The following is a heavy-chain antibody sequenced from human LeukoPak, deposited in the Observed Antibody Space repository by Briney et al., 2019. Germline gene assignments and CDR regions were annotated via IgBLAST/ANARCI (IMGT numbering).Heavy chain of an antibody. V-gene: IGHV1-18*01. J-gene: IGHJ6*02. D-gene: IGHD3-3*01. CDR1: GYTFTSYG. CDR3: TITIFGTGTYYYYYGMDI. Sequence: ASVKVSCKASGYTFTSYGISWVRQAPGQGLEWMGWISAYNGNTNYAQKLQGRVTMTTDTSTSTAYMELRSLRSDDTAVYYCTITIFGTGTYYYYYGMDIWGQGTTVTVSS. CDR2: ISAYNGNT.